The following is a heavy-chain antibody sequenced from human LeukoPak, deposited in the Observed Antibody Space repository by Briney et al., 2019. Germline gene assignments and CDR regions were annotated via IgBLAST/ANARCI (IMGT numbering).Heavy chain of an antibody. Sequence: TGRSLRLSCAASGFTVSSYGMHWVRQAPGKGLEWVAVIWYDGSNKYYADSVKGRFTISRDNSKNTLYLQMNSLRAEDTAVYYCARDTHSSSWYKLDYYYGMDVLGQGTTVTVSS. J-gene: IGHJ6*02. CDR2: IWYDGSNK. D-gene: IGHD6-13*01. V-gene: IGHV3-33*01. CDR3: ARDTHSSSWYKLDYYYGMDV. CDR1: GFTVSSYG.